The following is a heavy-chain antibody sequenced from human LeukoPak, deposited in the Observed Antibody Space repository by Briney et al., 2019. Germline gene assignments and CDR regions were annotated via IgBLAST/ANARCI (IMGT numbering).Heavy chain of an antibody. CDR2: ISGSGSGT. CDR1: GFTFASSI. D-gene: IGHD6-13*01. Sequence: PGGSLRLSCAASGFTFASSIMTWVRQAPGKGLEWVSGISGSGSGTYYADSVKGRFTISRDNAKNSLYLQMNSLRAEDAAVYYCTRAGISAAGGDAFDIWGQGTMVTVSS. V-gene: IGHV3-23*01. CDR3: TRAGISAAGGDAFDI. J-gene: IGHJ3*02.